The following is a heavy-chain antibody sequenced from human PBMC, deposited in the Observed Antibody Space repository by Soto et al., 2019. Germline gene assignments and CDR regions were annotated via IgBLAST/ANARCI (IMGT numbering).Heavy chain of an antibody. V-gene: IGHV4-39*01. CDR2: IYYTGST. Sequence: SETLSLTCTVSGGSISTISYYWGWIRQPPGKGLEWIGSIYYTGSTYYDPSLESRVTISVDTSKNQFSLKLRSVTAADTAVYYCARRRGCSGNSCYSGHVWFDPWGQGTLVPVSS. CDR3: ARRRGCSGNSCYSGHVWFDP. CDR1: GGSISTISYY. J-gene: IGHJ5*02. D-gene: IGHD2-15*01.